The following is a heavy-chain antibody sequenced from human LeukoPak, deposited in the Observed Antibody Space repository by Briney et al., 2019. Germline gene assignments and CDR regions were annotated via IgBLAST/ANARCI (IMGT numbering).Heavy chain of an antibody. Sequence: PSETLSLTCTVSGGSISTYFWSWIRQPPGKGLDWIGYIYYSGSTDYNPSLKSRVTILVDTSKNQFSLKLSSVTAADTAVYYCARGIAAAGGTAFHYWGQGALVTVSS. V-gene: IGHV4-59*01. CDR1: GGSISTYF. J-gene: IGHJ4*02. CDR3: ARGIAAAGGTAFHY. D-gene: IGHD6-13*01. CDR2: IYYSGST.